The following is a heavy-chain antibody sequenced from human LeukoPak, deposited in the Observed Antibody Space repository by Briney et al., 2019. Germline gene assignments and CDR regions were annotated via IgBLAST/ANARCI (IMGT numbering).Heavy chain of an antibody. J-gene: IGHJ4*02. Sequence: SETLSLTCTVSGGSISSYYWSGIRQPPGKGLEWIGYIYYSGSTNYNPSLKSRVTISVDTSKNQFSLKLSSVTAADTAVYYCARVNMITFGGVIAPYYFDYWGQGTLVTVSS. CDR3: ARVNMITFGGVIAPYYFDY. CDR2: IYYSGST. CDR1: GGSISSYY. D-gene: IGHD3-16*02. V-gene: IGHV4-59*01.